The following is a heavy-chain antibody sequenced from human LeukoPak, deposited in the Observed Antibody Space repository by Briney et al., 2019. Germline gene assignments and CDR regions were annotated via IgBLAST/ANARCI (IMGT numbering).Heavy chain of an antibody. CDR1: GYTFTGYY. J-gene: IGHJ4*02. V-gene: IGHV1-69*04. Sequence: VASVKVSCKASGYTFTGYYMHWVRQAPGQGLEWMGRIIPILGIANYAQKFQGRVTITADKSTSTAYMELSSLRSEDTAVYYCARDLDYGDYLHYWGQGTLVTVSS. D-gene: IGHD4-17*01. CDR2: IIPILGIA. CDR3: ARDLDYGDYLHY.